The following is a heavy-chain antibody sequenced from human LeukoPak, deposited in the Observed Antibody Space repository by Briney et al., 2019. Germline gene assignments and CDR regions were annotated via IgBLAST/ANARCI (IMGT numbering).Heavy chain of an antibody. CDR1: GFTFSHYE. Sequence: GGSLRLSCAASGFTFSHYEMNWVRQAPGKGLEWVSYNSSSGYTIYYADSVKGRFTISRDNAKNSLYLQMNSLRAEDTAVYYCAREDCSSTSCYDPSVSDYWGQGTLVTVSS. CDR2: NSSSGYTI. V-gene: IGHV3-48*03. D-gene: IGHD2-2*01. J-gene: IGHJ4*02. CDR3: AREDCSSTSCYDPSVSDY.